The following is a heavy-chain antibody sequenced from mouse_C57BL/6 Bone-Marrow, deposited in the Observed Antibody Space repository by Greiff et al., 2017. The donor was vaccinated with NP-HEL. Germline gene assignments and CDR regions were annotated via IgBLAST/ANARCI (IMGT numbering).Heavy chain of an antibody. CDR2: IDPSDSYT. Sequence: VQLQQPGAELVMPGASVKLSCKASGYTFTSYWMHWVKQRPGQGLEWIGEIDPSDSYTNYNQKFKGKSTLTVDKSSSTAYMQLSSLTSEDSAVYYWASLGFAYWGQGTLVTVSA. CDR1: GYTFTSYW. V-gene: IGHV1-69*01. J-gene: IGHJ3*01. CDR3: ASLGFAY.